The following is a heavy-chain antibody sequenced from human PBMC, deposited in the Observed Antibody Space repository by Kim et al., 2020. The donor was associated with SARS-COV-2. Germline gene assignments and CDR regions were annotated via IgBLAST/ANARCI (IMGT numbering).Heavy chain of an antibody. CDR1: GFTFSSYA. D-gene: IGHD1-20*01. J-gene: IGHJ4*02. CDR3: AKVRGILTGTTGVFDY. CDR2: ISGSGGST. Sequence: GGSLRLSCAASGFTFSSYAMSWVRQAPGKGLEWVSAISGSGGSTYYADSVKGRFTISRDNSKNTLYLQMNSLRAEDTAVYYCAKVRGILTGTTGVFDYWGQGTLVTVSS. V-gene: IGHV3-23*01.